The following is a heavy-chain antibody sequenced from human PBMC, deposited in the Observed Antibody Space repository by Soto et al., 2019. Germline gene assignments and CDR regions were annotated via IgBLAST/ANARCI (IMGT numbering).Heavy chain of an antibody. CDR2: ISSSGSTI. Sequence: GGSLRLSCAASGFTFSSYEMNWVRQAPGKGLEWVSYISSSGSTIYYADSVKGRFTISRDNAKNSLYLQMNSLRAEDTAVYYCARGPRRSKTDAFDIWGQGTMVTVSS. CDR1: GFTFSSYE. V-gene: IGHV3-48*03. J-gene: IGHJ3*02. D-gene: IGHD3-3*01. CDR3: ARGPRRSKTDAFDI.